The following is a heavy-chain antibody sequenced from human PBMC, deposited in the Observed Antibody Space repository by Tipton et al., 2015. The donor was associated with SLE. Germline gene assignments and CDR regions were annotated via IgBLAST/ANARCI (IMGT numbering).Heavy chain of an antibody. V-gene: IGHV4-59*04. Sequence: TLSLTCTVSDDSIGSYYWSWIRQPPGKGLEWIGSIYHSGDSFYNPSLKSRVTISADTSKNQFSLRLSSVTAADTAVYYCAKNPAAAPDDYWGPGTLVTVSS. CDR3: AKNPAAAPDDY. D-gene: IGHD2-2*01. J-gene: IGHJ4*02. CDR2: IYHSGDS. CDR1: DDSIGSYY.